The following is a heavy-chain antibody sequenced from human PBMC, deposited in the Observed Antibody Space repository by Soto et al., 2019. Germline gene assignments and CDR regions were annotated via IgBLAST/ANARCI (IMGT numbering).Heavy chain of an antibody. CDR2: IIPLFGTA. V-gene: IGHV1-69*01. D-gene: IGHD5-12*01. CDR1: GGTLTTYD. Sequence: QVQLVQSGAEVKKPGSSVKVSCKASGGTLTTYDICWVRRAPGQGLEWMGGIIPLFGTANYAQKFQGRATIIADESTRTAYMELRRLRSEDTAVYYCAINEGTDGYKFAYWGQGTLVTVSS. CDR3: AINEGTDGYKFAY. J-gene: IGHJ4*02.